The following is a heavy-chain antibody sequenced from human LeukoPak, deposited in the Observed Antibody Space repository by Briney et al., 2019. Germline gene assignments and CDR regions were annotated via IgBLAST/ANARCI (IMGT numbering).Heavy chain of an antibody. CDR1: GFTFSNYW. CDR2: INQDGSEK. D-gene: IGHD2-15*01. CDR3: ARDGGGDIVVAFAFDI. Sequence: GESLRLSCAASGFTFSNYWMSWVRQAPGKGLEWVAHINQDGSEKYYVDSVKGRFTISRDNAKNSLYLQMNSLRAEDTAVYYCARDGGGDIVVAFAFDIWGQGTIVTVSS. J-gene: IGHJ3*02. V-gene: IGHV3-7*05.